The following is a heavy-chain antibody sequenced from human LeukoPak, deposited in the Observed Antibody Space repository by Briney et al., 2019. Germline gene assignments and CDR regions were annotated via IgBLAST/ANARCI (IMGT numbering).Heavy chain of an antibody. V-gene: IGHV3-23*01. CDR2: ISGSGGST. Sequence: GGSLRLSCAASGFTFSSYAMSWVRQAPGKGLEWVSAISGSGGSTYYADSVKGRFTISRDNSMNTLYLQMNSLRAEDTAVYYCAKDFGRVVPAAIQPFDYWGQGTLVTVSS. CDR1: GFTFSSYA. J-gene: IGHJ4*02. D-gene: IGHD2-2*02. CDR3: AKDFGRVVPAAIQPFDY.